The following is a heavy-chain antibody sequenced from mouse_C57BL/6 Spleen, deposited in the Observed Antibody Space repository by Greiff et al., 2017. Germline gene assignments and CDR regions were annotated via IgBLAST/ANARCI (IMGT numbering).Heavy chain of an antibody. CDR1: GFNINNTY. Sequence: EVQLQQSVAELVRPGASVKLSCTASGFNINNTYMHWVKQRPEQGLEWIGRIDPADGNTKYAPKFQGKATITADTSSNTAYLQLSSLTSEDTAIYYCASLRYYGSFDYWGQGTTLTVSS. D-gene: IGHD1-1*01. CDR2: IDPADGNT. J-gene: IGHJ2*01. V-gene: IGHV14-3*01. CDR3: ASLRYYGSFDY.